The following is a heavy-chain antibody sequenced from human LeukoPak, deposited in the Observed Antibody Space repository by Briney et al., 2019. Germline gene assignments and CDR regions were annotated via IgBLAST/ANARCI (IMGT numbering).Heavy chain of an antibody. D-gene: IGHD3-22*01. Sequence: GGSLRLSCSASGFTFDDYGMSWVRQAPGKGLEWVSGINWNGGSTGYADSVKGRFTISRDNDKNSLYLQMNSLRAEDTALYYCARVPPTTGYYDSSGYYYFDYWGQGTLVTVSS. CDR3: ARVPPTTGYYDSSGYYYFDY. V-gene: IGHV3-20*04. CDR2: INWNGGST. CDR1: GFTFDDYG. J-gene: IGHJ4*02.